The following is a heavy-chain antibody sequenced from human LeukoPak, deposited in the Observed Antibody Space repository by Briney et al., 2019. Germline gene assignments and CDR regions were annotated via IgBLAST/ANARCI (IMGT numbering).Heavy chain of an antibody. CDR3: ARRFLNSLDI. D-gene: IGHD4-23*01. CDR1: GFTFSSYT. Sequence: GGSLRLSCAASGFTFSSYTMNWVRQAPGKGLEWVSSISSSSAYKYYADSVKGRFTISRDNAKNSLYLQLNSLRAEDTALCFCARRFLNSLDIWGQGTMVVVSS. CDR2: ISSSSAYK. J-gene: IGHJ3*02. V-gene: IGHV3-21*01.